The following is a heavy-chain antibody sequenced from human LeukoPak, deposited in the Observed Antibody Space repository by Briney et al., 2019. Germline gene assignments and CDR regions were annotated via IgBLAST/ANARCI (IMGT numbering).Heavy chain of an antibody. Sequence: PSETLSLTCSVPGGSVTTTYYWSWIRQPPGGGLEWIASLYHSGNSNYNPSLKSRVTMSVDTSKNQFSLQLTSMTAADTAIYYCTRHQTNFYGSGAPFDPWGQGTLVTVSS. D-gene: IGHD3-10*01. CDR2: LYHSGNS. CDR3: TRHQTNFYGSGAPFDP. J-gene: IGHJ5*02. V-gene: IGHV4-39*01. CDR1: GGSVTTTYY.